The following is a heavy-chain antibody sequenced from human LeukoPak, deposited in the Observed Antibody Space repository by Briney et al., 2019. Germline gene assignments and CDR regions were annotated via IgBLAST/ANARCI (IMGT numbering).Heavy chain of an antibody. Sequence: SETLSLTCVVSGNSISSGYYWGWIRQPPGKGLEWIGSIYHSGSTYYNPSLNSRVTISVDTSKNQFSLKLSSVTAADTAMYYCARAYCGGGTYYDYWGQGTLVTVSS. CDR1: GNSISSGYY. J-gene: IGHJ4*02. V-gene: IGHV4-38-2*01. CDR3: ARAYCGGGTYYDY. CDR2: IYHSGST. D-gene: IGHD2-21*01.